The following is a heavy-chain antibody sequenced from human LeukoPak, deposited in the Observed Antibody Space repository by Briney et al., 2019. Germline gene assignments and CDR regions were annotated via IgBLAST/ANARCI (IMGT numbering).Heavy chain of an antibody. CDR1: GGSISSGGYY. CDR2: IYYSGST. V-gene: IGHV4-31*03. CDR3: ARHAQGADFWSGFPNHYFDY. D-gene: IGHD3-3*01. Sequence: SQTLSLTCTVSGGSISSGGYYWSWIRQHPGKGLEWIGYIYYSGSTYYNPSLKSRVTISVDTSKNQFSLKLSSVTAAGTAVYYCARHAQGADFWSGFPNHYFDYWGQGTLVTVSS. J-gene: IGHJ4*02.